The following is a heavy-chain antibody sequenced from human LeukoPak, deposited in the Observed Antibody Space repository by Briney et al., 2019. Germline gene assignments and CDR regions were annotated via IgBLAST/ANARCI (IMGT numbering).Heavy chain of an antibody. CDR3: DRGSYYFDY. V-gene: IGHV4-59*01. D-gene: IGHD3-16*02. CDR1: GDSINSYY. J-gene: IGHJ4*02. Sequence: NPSETLSLTCTVSGDSINSYYWNWIRQPPGNGLEWIGNIYYRGPPNYNPSLKRRVTISVDKSKNQFPLKVSSETAADTAVYYCDRGSYYFDYWGQGTLVYVSS. CDR2: IYYRGPP.